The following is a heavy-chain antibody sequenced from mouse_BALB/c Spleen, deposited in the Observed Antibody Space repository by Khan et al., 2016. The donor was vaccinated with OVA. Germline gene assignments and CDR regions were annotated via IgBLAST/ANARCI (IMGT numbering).Heavy chain of an antibody. CDR2: IYYSGSI. CDR1: GYSITSGYS. D-gene: IGHD2-1*01. J-gene: IGHJ4*01. CDR3: AREGNIMGY. V-gene: IGHV3-1*02. Sequence: EVQLQESGPDLVKPSQSLSLTCTVTGYSITSGYSWHWIRQFPGNKLEWMAYIYYSGSINYNPSLKSRISLTRDTSKNPFFLQLNSVTTEDTDTYYCAREGNIMGYWGQGTSVTVSS.